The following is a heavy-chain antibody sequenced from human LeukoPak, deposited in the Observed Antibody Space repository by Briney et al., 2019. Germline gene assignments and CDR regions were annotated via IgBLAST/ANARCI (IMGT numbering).Heavy chain of an antibody. Sequence: GGSLRLSCAASGFTVSSNYMSWVRQAPGKGLEWVSVIYSGGSTYYADSVKGRFTISRDNSKNTLYLQMNSLRAEDTAVYYCARERDIAVAGSRLEGPFGYWGQGTLVTVSS. V-gene: IGHV3-66*01. D-gene: IGHD6-19*01. J-gene: IGHJ4*02. CDR2: IYSGGST. CDR1: GFTVSSNY. CDR3: ARERDIAVAGSRLEGPFGY.